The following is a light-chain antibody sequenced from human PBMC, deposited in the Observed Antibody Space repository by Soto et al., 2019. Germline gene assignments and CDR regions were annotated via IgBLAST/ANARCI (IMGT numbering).Light chain of an antibody. CDR2: GAS. J-gene: IGKJ3*01. CDR1: QSVSSSY. V-gene: IGKV3-20*01. CDR3: QQYGSSPLFT. Sequence: EIVLTQSPGTLSLSPGERATLSCRASQSVSSSYLAWYQQKPGQAPRLLIYGASSRATGIPDRFRGSGSGTEFTLTIIRLEPEDFAVYYCQQYGSSPLFTFGPGTKVDIK.